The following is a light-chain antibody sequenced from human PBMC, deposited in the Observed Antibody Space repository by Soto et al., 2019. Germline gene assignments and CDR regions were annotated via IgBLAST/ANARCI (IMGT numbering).Light chain of an antibody. CDR1: QSVSSY. Sequence: EIVLTQSPATLSLSPGERATLSCRASQSVSSYLAWYQQKPGQAPRLLVYDASNRATGIPARFSGSGSGTDFTLTISSLEHGDFAVYYCQQRSNWPVTFGQGTKVEIK. V-gene: IGKV3-11*01. CDR2: DAS. CDR3: QQRSNWPVT. J-gene: IGKJ1*01.